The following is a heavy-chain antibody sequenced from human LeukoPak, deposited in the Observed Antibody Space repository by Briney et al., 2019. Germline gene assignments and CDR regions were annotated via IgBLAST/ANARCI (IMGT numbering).Heavy chain of an antibody. CDR3: ARAHLSSSSTDYMDV. J-gene: IGHJ6*03. CDR2: ISTSSSYI. D-gene: IGHD6-6*01. CDR1: GFTFSSYT. Sequence: GGALRLSCAASGFTFSSYTMNWVRQAPGKGLEWVSSISTSSSYIYYADSVKGRFTISRDNAKNSLYLQMNSLRAEDTAVYYCARAHLSSSSTDYMDVWGKGTTVTVSS. V-gene: IGHV3-21*01.